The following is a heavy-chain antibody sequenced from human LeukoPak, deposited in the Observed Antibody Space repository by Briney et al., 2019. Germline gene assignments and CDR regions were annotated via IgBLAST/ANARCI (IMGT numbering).Heavy chain of an antibody. CDR1: GFTFSSYD. CDR2: IGTAGDT. J-gene: IGHJ2*01. CDR3: ARVQGLDFRWYFDL. Sequence: GGSLRLSCAASGFTFSSYDMHWVRQATGKGLEWVSAIGTAGDTYYPGSVKGRFTISRENAKNSLYLQMNSLRAGDTAVHYCARVQGLDFRWYFDLWGRGTLVTVSS. V-gene: IGHV3-13*01.